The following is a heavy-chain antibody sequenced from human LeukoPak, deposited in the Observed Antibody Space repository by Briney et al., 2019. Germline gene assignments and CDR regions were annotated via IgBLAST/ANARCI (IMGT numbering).Heavy chain of an antibody. CDR2: IYDSGST. D-gene: IGHD3-16*02. CDR1: GGSIRSSYYY. J-gene: IGHJ4*02. V-gene: IGHV4-39*01. CDR3: ARGDYVWGSYRQEFDY. Sequence: TSETLSLTCTVSGGSIRSSYYYWGWIRQPPGKGLEWIGSIYDSGSTYYNPSLKSRVTISVDTSKNQFSLKLNSVTAADTAVYYCARGDYVWGSYRQEFDYWGQGTLVTVSS.